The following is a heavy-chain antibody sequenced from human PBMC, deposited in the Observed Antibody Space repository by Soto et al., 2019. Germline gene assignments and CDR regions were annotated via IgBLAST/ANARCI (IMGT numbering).Heavy chain of an antibody. D-gene: IGHD2-8*01. Sequence: QVQLVESGGGVVQPGRSLRLSCAASGFTFSSYAMHWVRQAPGKGLEWVAVISYDGSNKYYADSVKGRFTISRDNSKNTLYLQMISLRAEDTAVYYCARDRTARAAWCHYWGQGTLVTVSS. CDR2: ISYDGSNK. V-gene: IGHV3-30-3*01. CDR1: GFTFSSYA. J-gene: IGHJ4*02. CDR3: ARDRTARAAWCHY.